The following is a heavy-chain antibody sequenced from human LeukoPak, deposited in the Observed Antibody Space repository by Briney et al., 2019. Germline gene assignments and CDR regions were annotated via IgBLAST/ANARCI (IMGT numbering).Heavy chain of an antibody. V-gene: IGHV1-69*13. CDR1: GGTFSSYA. CDR3: ARSITIFGVVIQMRAFDI. D-gene: IGHD3-3*01. J-gene: IGHJ3*02. CDR2: IIPIFGTA. Sequence: GASVKVSCKASGGTFSSYAISWVRQAPGQGLEWMGGIIPIFGTANYAQKFQGRVTITADESTSTAYMELSSLRSEDTAVYYCARSITIFGVVIQMRAFDIWGQGTMVTVSS.